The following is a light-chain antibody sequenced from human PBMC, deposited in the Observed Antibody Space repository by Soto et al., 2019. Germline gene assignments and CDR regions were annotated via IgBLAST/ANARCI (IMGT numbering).Light chain of an antibody. V-gene: IGLV2-8*01. J-gene: IGLJ1*01. CDR1: SSDVGGYNY. CDR2: EVS. Sequence: QSALTQPPSASGSPGQSVTISCTGTSSDVGGYNYVSWYQQHPGKAPKLMIYEVSKRPSGVPDRISGSKSGNTASLTVSSLQAEDEADYYCSSYAGSNNLGVFGTGTKVTVL. CDR3: SSYAGSNNLGV.